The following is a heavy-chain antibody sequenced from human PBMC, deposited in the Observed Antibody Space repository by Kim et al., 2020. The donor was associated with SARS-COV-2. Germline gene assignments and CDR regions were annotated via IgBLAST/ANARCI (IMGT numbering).Heavy chain of an antibody. D-gene: IGHD3-10*01. CDR3: ARGWIYYYGSGSFRWFDP. Sequence: SETLSLTCAVYGGSFSGYYWSWIRQPPGKGLEWIGEINHSGSTNYNPSLKSRVTISVDTSKNQFSLKLSSVTAADTAVYYCARGWIYYYGSGSFRWFDPWGQGTLVTVSS. V-gene: IGHV4-34*01. CDR2: INHSGST. CDR1: GGSFSGYY. J-gene: IGHJ5*02.